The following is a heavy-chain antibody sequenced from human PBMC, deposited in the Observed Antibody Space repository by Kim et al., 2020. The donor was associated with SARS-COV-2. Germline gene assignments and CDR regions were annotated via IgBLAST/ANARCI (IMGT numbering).Heavy chain of an antibody. D-gene: IGHD6-19*01. CDR2: ISGTGGIT. CDR1: GFTFSSYA. V-gene: IGHV3-23*01. Sequence: GGSLRLSCAASGFTFSSYAMGWVRQAPGKGLEWVSTISGTGGITYYADSVKGRFTISRDNSKNTLYLQMNSLRVEDTAIYYCAGGYSSGLYTSWDFQYWGLGTLVTVSS. J-gene: IGHJ1*01. CDR3: AGGYSSGLYTSWDFQY.